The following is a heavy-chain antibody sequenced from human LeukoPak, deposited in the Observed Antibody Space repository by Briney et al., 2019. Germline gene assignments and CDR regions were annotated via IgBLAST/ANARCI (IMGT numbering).Heavy chain of an antibody. Sequence: GGSLRLSCAASGFTFSRYEMNWVRQAPGKGLEWVSYISRSGDTIYFADSVKGRFTISRDNAKNSLYLQMSSLRAEDTAVYYCARDYASDYWGQGTLVTVST. J-gene: IGHJ4*02. V-gene: IGHV3-48*03. D-gene: IGHD3-10*01. CDR1: GFTFSRYE. CDR2: ISRSGDTI. CDR3: ARDYASDY.